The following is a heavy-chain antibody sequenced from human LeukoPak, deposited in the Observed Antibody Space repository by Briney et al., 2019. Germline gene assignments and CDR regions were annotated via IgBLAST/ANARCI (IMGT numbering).Heavy chain of an antibody. CDR2: IYHSGST. CDR1: GGSISSDHW. V-gene: IGHV4-4*02. D-gene: IGHD3-10*01. Sequence: SGTLSLTCAVSGGSISSDHWWNWVRQPPGKGLEWIGEIYHSGSTTYSPSLKRRVTILVDKSKNQFSLELTSVTAADTAVYYCVRDNDHGSGNHSTVSFDPWGQGALVTVSS. CDR3: VRDNDHGSGNHSTVSFDP. J-gene: IGHJ5*02.